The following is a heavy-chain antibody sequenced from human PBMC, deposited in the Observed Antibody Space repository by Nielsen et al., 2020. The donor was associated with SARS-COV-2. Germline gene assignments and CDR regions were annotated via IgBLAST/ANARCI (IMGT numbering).Heavy chain of an antibody. V-gene: IGHV3-23*01. CDR3: AKGLYDSSGYYRAHYYYGMDV. J-gene: IGHJ6*02. Sequence: WIRQPPGKGLEWVSAISGSGGSTYYADSVKGRFTISRDNSKNTLYLQMNSLRAEDTAVYYCAKGLYDSSGYYRAHYYYGMDVWGQGTTVTVSS. CDR2: ISGSGGST. D-gene: IGHD3-22*01.